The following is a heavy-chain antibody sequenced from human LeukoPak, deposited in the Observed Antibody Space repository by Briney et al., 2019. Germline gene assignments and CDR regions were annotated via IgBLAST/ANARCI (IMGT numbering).Heavy chain of an antibody. V-gene: IGHV4-4*02. CDR1: GGSISSSNW. Sequence: SETLSLTCAVSGGSISSSNWWSWVRQPPGKGLEWIVEIYHSGSTNYNPSLKSRVTISVDKSKNQFSLKLSSVTAADTAVYYCARILGSGSPSIPYYYYYGMDVWGQGTTVTVSS. J-gene: IGHJ6*02. CDR2: IYHSGST. CDR3: ARILGSGSPSIPYYYYYGMDV. D-gene: IGHD3-10*01.